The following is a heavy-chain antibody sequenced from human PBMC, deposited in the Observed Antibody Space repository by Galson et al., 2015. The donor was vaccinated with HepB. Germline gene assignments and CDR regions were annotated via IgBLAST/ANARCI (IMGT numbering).Heavy chain of an antibody. Sequence: SVKVSCKASGYSFSNYGISWVRQAPGQGLEWMGRNSPYNGKTDYAQNFQCRVTMTTDTSTTTASMELSSLRFEATAVYYCARDEWDKAFHDWGQGTLFTV. D-gene: IGHD1-26*01. CDR1: GYSFSNYG. V-gene: IGHV1-18*01. CDR2: NSPYNGKT. J-gene: IGHJ4*02. CDR3: ARDEWDKAFHD.